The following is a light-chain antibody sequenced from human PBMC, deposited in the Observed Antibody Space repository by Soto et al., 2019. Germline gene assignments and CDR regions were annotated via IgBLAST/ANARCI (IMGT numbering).Light chain of an antibody. CDR3: SSYTTSNALEV. J-gene: IGLJ1*01. CDR1: SSDVGDYNY. V-gene: IGLV2-14*01. Sequence: QSVLTQPASVSGSPGQSITISCTGTSSDVGDYNYVSWYQQHPGKAPKLLIYDVSIRPSGVSNRFSGSKSGNTASLTISGLQAEDEADYYCSSYTTSNALEVFGLGTKVTVL. CDR2: DVS.